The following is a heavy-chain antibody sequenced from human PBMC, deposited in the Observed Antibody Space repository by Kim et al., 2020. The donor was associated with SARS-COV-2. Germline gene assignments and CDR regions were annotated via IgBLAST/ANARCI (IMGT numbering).Heavy chain of an antibody. J-gene: IGHJ4*02. V-gene: IGHV3-23*01. Sequence: YAEPMKGQFTVTRDISKNTLYLQMSSLGAEDTALYYCARDLGGFSGNDFWGQGTLVTVSS. D-gene: IGHD3-16*01. CDR3: ARDLGGFSGNDF.